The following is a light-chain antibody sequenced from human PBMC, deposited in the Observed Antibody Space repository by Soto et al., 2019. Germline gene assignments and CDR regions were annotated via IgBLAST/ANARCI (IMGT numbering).Light chain of an antibody. CDR2: DAS. V-gene: IGKV1-5*01. Sequence: DIQMTQSPSTLSGSVGDRVTITCRASQTITSWLAWYQQKPGKAPNLLIYDASSLQSGVPSRFSGSGSGTEFTLTISSLQPDDSATYYCQQYNSHDDIAFGRGTKVDIK. J-gene: IGKJ4*01. CDR3: QQYNSHDDIA. CDR1: QTITSW.